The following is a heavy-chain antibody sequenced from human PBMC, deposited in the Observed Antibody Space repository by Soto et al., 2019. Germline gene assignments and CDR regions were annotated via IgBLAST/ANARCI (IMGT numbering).Heavy chain of an antibody. V-gene: IGHV3-30*03. D-gene: IGHD6-13*01. CDR1: GFTFSSYG. J-gene: IGHJ2*01. CDR2: ISYDGSNK. CDR3: AREGSSSRGYWYFDL. Sequence: QVQLVESGGGVVQPGRSLRLSCAASGFTFSSYGMHWVRQAPGKGLEWVAVISYDGSNKYYADSVKGRFTISRDNSKNTLYLQMNSLRAEDTAVYYCAREGSSSRGYWYFDLWGRGTLVTVSS.